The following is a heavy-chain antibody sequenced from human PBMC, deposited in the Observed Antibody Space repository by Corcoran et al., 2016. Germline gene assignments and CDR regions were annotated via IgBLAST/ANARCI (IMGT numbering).Heavy chain of an antibody. D-gene: IGHD3-3*01. Sequence: EVQLVQSGAEVKKPGESLKISCKGSGYRFTSYWIGWVRQMPGKGLELMGIIYPDDSDTRYSPSFQGQVTISADKSINTTYLQWNSLKASDTAMDYCGRKDTMSSTPNWLDPWGQGTLVTVSS. CDR3: GRKDTMSSTPNWLDP. J-gene: IGHJ5*02. CDR2: IYPDDSDT. CDR1: GYRFTSYW. V-gene: IGHV5-51*01.